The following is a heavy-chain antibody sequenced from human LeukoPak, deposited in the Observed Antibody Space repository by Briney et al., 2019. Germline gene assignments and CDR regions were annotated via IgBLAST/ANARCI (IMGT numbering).Heavy chain of an antibody. CDR1: GFTFSSYD. CDR2: ITSSGGST. J-gene: IGHJ3*02. D-gene: IGHD4-17*01. V-gene: IGHV3-23*01. CDR3: ARDPNGDYIGAFDI. Sequence: PGGSLRLSCAASGFTFSSYDMSWVRQAPGKGLEWVSAITSSGGSTYYADSVKGRFTISRDNSENTLYLQMNSLRAEDTAVYYCARDPNGDYIGAFDILGQGTMVTVSS.